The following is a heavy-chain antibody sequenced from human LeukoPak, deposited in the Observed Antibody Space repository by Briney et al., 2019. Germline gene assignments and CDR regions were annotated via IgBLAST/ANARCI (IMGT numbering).Heavy chain of an antibody. V-gene: IGHV3-64*01. CDR2: ISSNGGST. D-gene: IGHD3-16*01. J-gene: IGHJ6*02. CDR1: GFTFSSYA. Sequence: GGALRLSCAASGFTFSSYAMHWVRPAPGEGLEYVSSISSNGGSTYYANSVKGRFTISRDNSKNTLYLQMGSLKAEDMAVYYCARDASPLYYYYGMDVWGQGTTVTVSS. CDR3: ARDASPLYYYYGMDV.